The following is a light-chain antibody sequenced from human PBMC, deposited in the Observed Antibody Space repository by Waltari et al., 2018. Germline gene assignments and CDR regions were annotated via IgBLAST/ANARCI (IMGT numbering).Light chain of an antibody. V-gene: IGKV1-12*01. CDR2: GAS. J-gene: IGKJ1*01. Sequence: DIQMTQSPSPVSASVGDVVIITCRASQVINNWLAWYQQKPGKAPKLRIYGASVLQSGVPSRFSGSGSGTDFTLTISNLQPEDFATYFCQQGDSFPPTFGQGTKVEV. CDR3: QQGDSFPPT. CDR1: QVINNW.